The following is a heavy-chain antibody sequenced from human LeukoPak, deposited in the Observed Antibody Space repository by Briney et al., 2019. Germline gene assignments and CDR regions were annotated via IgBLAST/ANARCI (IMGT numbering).Heavy chain of an antibody. J-gene: IGHJ5*02. CDR3: ARLGGVGATVWFDP. D-gene: IGHD1-26*01. CDR2: NYDTGST. CDR1: GDSISNYY. V-gene: IGHV4-59*01. Sequence: PSETLSLTCTVSGDSISNYYWTWIRQPPGKGLEWIGYNYDTGSTNYNPSLKSRLTISVDTSKNQFSLKLTSVTAADTAVYYCARLGGVGATVWFDPWGQGTLVTVSS.